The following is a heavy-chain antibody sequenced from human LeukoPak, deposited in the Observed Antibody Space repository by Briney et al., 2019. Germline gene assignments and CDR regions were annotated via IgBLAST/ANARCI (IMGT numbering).Heavy chain of an antibody. CDR2: IYYSGST. CDR1: GGSISSYY. J-gene: IGHJ6*03. D-gene: IGHD3-10*01. CDR3: ARAVGSGSFQTYYYYMDV. V-gene: IGHV4-59*01. Sequence: SETLSLTCTVSGGSISSYYWSWIRQPPGKGLEWIGYIYYSGSTHYNPSLKSGVTISVDMSKNQFSLKLNSVTAADTAVYYCARAVGSGSFQTYYYYMDVWGKGTTVTISS.